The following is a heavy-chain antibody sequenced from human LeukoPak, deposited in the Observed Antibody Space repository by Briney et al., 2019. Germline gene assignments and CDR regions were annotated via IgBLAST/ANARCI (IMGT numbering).Heavy chain of an antibody. V-gene: IGHV4-59*08. CDR2: IYYSGST. Sequence: PSETLSLTCTVSGGPISSYYWSWIRQPPGKGLEWIGYIYYSGSTNYNPSLKSRVTISVDTSKNQFSLKLSSVTAADTAVYYCARHRGYGSGSYYPYYYMDVWGKGTTVTVSS. J-gene: IGHJ6*03. D-gene: IGHD3-10*01. CDR1: GGPISSYY. CDR3: ARHRGYGSGSYYPYYYMDV.